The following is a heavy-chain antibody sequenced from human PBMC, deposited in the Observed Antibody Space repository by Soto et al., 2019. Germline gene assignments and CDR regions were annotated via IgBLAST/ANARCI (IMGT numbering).Heavy chain of an antibody. J-gene: IGHJ4*02. CDR3: ARRRLGAARRDFDC. D-gene: IGHD6-6*01. CDR2: INHSGST. Sequence: SETLSLTCAVYGGSFSGYYWSWIRQPPGKGLEWIGEINHSGSTNYNPSLKSRVTISVDTSKNQFSLKLSSVTAADTAVYYCARRRLGAARRDFDCWGQGTLVTVSS. V-gene: IGHV4-34*01. CDR1: GGSFSGYY.